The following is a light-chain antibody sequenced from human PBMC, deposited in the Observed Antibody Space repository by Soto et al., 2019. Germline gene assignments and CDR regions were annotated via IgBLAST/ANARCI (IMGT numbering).Light chain of an antibody. J-gene: IGKJ1*01. CDR2: GAS. Sequence: EILMTHSPAILSVSRGYRATLSCRAGQSVSNNLAWYQQKPGQTPRLVIYGASNRATGVPARFSGSGSGTDFTLTISSLQSEDFAVYYCLKYDDWHRTFGQGNKVDIK. CDR3: LKYDDWHRT. V-gene: IGKV3-15*01. CDR1: QSVSNN.